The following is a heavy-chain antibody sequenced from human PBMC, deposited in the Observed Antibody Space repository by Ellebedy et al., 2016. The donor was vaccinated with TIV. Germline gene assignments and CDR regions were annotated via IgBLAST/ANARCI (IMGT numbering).Heavy chain of an antibody. CDR3: ARDRGYGDYAYFDY. CDR2: IWYDGSNK. J-gene: IGHJ4*02. Sequence: GGSLRLXXAASGFTFSSYGMHWVRQAPGKGLEWVAVIWYDGSNKYYADSVKGRFTISRDNSKNTLYLQMNSLRAEDTAVYYCARDRGYGDYAYFDYWGQGTLVTVSS. V-gene: IGHV3-33*01. CDR1: GFTFSSYG. D-gene: IGHD4-17*01.